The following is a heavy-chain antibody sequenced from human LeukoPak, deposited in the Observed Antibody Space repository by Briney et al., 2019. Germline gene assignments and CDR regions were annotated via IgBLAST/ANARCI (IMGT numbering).Heavy chain of an antibody. Sequence: PGGSLRLSCAASGFSFDDYGLTWVRQAPGKGLEWVSGINWNGDSTDYADSVKGRFTISRDNAKNSLYLQMNSQRAEDTALYYCARQFGAREYSSPVDYWGQGTLVTVSS. D-gene: IGHD6-6*01. J-gene: IGHJ4*02. CDR1: GFSFDDYG. CDR3: ARQFGAREYSSPVDY. CDR2: INWNGDST. V-gene: IGHV3-20*04.